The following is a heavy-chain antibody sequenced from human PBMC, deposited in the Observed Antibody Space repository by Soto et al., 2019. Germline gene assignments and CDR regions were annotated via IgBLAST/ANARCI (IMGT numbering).Heavy chain of an antibody. CDR2: INPTDGGT. Sequence: QVQLVQSGAEVKKPGASVRVSCKASGYTFTTYHMHWVRQAPGQGLEWMAIINPTDGGTTYAQKFQGRVTMTRDTSTSTVYMELNSLRSEDTAVYYCARRALGSIGYWGQGTLVTVSS. CDR3: ARRALGSIGY. J-gene: IGHJ4*02. CDR1: GYTFTTYH. V-gene: IGHV1-46*01.